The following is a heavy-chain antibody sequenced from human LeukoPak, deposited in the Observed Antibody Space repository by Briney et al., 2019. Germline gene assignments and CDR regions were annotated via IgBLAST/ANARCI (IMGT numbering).Heavy chain of an antibody. J-gene: IGHJ4*02. CDR3: ASEDFWSGYSLDY. Sequence: ASVKVSCKASGYTFTSYYMHWVRQAPGQGLEWMGWISAYNGNTVYAENLQGRVTMTTDTSTSTAYMELRSLRSDDTAVYYCASEDFWSGYSLDYWGQGTLVTVSS. CDR2: ISAYNGNT. D-gene: IGHD3-3*01. V-gene: IGHV1-18*04. CDR1: GYTFTSYY.